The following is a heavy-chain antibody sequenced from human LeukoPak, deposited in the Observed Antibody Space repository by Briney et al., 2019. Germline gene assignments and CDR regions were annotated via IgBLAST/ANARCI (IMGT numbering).Heavy chain of an antibody. D-gene: IGHD2-2*01. V-gene: IGHV4-34*01. J-gene: IGHJ4*02. CDR1: GGSFSGYY. CDR3: ARGDTSWDY. Sequence: PSETLSLTCAVYGGSFSGYYWSWIRQPPGKGLEWIGEINHSGSTNYNPSLKSRVTISVDTSKSQFPLKLSSVTAADTAVYYCARGDTSWDYWGQGTLVTVSS. CDR2: INHSGST.